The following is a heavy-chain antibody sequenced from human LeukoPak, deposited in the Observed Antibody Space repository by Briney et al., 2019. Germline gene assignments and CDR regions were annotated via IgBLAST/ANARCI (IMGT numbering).Heavy chain of an antibody. J-gene: IGHJ4*02. CDR3: ARWIQTRGGYY. V-gene: IGHV3-48*04. Sequence: GGSLRLSCAASGFTFSSYSMNWVRQAPGKGLEWVSYISSSGSTIYYADSVKGRFTISRDNAKNSLYLQMNSLRAEDTAVFYCARWIQTRGGYYWGQGTLVTVSS. CDR2: ISSSGSTI. D-gene: IGHD5-18*01. CDR1: GFTFSSYS.